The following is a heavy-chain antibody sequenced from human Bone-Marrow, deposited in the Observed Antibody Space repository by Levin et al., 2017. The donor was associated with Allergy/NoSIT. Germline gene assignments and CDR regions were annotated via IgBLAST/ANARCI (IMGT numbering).Heavy chain of an antibody. CDR3: AYIHYFASGRGLDGVDV. CDR1: GFTFSSNA. J-gene: IGHJ6*02. CDR2: ISYDEATK. Sequence: PGGSLRLSCAASGFTFSSNAMHWVRQAPGTGLEWVAVISYDEATKRYADSMKGRITISRDNSKNTLFLQMNSLRPEDSAVYYCAYIHYFASGRGLDGVDVWGQGTTVTVSS. D-gene: IGHD3-10*01. V-gene: IGHV3-30*14.